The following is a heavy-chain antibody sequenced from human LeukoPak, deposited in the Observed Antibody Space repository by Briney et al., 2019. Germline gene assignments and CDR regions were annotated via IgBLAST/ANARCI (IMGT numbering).Heavy chain of an antibody. CDR1: GGSISSYY. D-gene: IGHD4-17*01. V-gene: IGHV4-4*07. J-gene: IGHJ5*02. Sequence: ETLSLTCTVSGGSISSYYWSWIRQPAGKGLEWIGRVDTSGSTNYNPSLKSRVTMSVDTSKNQFSLKLSAVTAADTAVYYCARDDSYGDYVYWFDRWGQGTVVTVS. CDR3: ARDDSYGDYVYWFDR. CDR2: VDTSGST.